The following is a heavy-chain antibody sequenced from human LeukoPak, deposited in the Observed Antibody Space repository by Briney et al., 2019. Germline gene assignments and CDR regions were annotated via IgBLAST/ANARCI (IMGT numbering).Heavy chain of an antibody. Sequence: GRSLRLSCAASGFTFSTYAMHWVRQAPGKGLEWVAVISFDGGIKYYSDSVKGRFTISRENSNNTLCLQMNSLRPEDTALYYCARSSSTTCCGSDYWGQGTLVTVSS. J-gene: IGHJ4*02. CDR3: ARSSSTTCCGSDY. CDR2: ISFDGGIK. V-gene: IGHV3-30*04. D-gene: IGHD2-2*01. CDR1: GFTFSTYA.